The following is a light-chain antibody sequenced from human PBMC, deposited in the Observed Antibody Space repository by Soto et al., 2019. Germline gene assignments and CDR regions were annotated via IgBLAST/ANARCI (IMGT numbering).Light chain of an antibody. J-gene: IGLJ3*02. Sequence: QSVLTQPPSVSGAPGQRVTISCTGTSSNSGAGYDVHWYQHLPGTAPKLLIYFNTNRPSGVPDRFSVSKSGTSASLAITGLQAEDEADYYCQSYDSSLGGGVFGGGTKVTVL. CDR2: FNT. CDR3: QSYDSSLGGGV. CDR1: SSNSGAGYD. V-gene: IGLV1-40*01.